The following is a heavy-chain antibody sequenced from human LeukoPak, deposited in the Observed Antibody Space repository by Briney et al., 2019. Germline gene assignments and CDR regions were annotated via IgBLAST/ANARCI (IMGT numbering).Heavy chain of an antibody. Sequence: GVSLSLPCRASGFPVRSNYMSWLRQSPGKGLEWVSVIYSGGSTYYADSVKGRFTISRDNSKNTLYLQMNSLRAEDTAVYYCWYSSSWYYYFDYWGQGTLVTVSS. CDR2: IYSGGST. D-gene: IGHD6-13*01. CDR3: WYSSSWYYYFDY. V-gene: IGHV3-66*01. J-gene: IGHJ4*02. CDR1: GFPVRSNY.